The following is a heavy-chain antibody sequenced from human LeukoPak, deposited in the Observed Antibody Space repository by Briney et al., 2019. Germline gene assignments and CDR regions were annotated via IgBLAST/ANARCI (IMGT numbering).Heavy chain of an antibody. CDR1: GASMNTHY. Sequence: SGTLSLTCAVSGASMNTHYWSWIRQPPGKGLEWIGYMLDTVTTKDNPSLKSRFTLSADTSKNQFSLRLTSVTAADTAVYYCATIKRGNIFGYFDFWGQGTLVTVSS. CDR2: MLDTVTT. CDR3: ATIKRGNIFGYFDF. J-gene: IGHJ4*02. D-gene: IGHD5-18*01. V-gene: IGHV4-59*11.